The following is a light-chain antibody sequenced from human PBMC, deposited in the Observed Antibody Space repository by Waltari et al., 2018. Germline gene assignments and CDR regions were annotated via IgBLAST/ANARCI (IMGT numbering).Light chain of an antibody. V-gene: IGLV3-21*04. CDR3: QVWDSSSDPVV. CDR1: DIGSNN. Sequence: SFVLTQPPSVSVAPGKTAKITCGGNDIGSNNVHWYQQKPGQAPVVVVYYVTDRPSGIPERFSGSTSGNTATLTINRVEAGDEADYFCQVWDSSSDPVVFGGGTKLTVL. CDR2: YVT. J-gene: IGLJ3*02.